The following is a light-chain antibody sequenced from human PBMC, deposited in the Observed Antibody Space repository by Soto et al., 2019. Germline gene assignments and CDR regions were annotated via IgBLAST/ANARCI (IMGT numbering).Light chain of an antibody. CDR2: AAS. CDR1: QSISSY. Sequence: DIQMTQSPSSLSASVGDRVTITCRASQSISSYLNWYQQKPGKAPKLLIYAASSLQSGVPSRFSGSGSGTDFTLTISSLQPEDFATYYWQQSYSTPPEWTFGQGTKVEIK. CDR3: QQSYSTPPEWT. V-gene: IGKV1-39*01. J-gene: IGKJ1*01.